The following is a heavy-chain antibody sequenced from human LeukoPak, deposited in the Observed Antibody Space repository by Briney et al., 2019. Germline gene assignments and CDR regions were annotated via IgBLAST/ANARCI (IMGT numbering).Heavy chain of an antibody. CDR1: RFTFSNYA. Sequence: GGSLRLSCAASRFTFSNYAMTWVRQAPGKGLEWVSSISDSGTSTYYADSVKGRFTISRDNSKNTLFLQMHSLGAEDTAIYYCAKVSYFGSGSFIFDCWGQGTLVTVSS. CDR3: AKVSYFGSGSFIFDC. D-gene: IGHD3-10*01. V-gene: IGHV3-23*01. CDR2: ISDSGTST. J-gene: IGHJ4*02.